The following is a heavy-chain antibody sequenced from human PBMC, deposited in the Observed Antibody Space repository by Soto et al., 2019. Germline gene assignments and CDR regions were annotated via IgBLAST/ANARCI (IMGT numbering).Heavy chain of an antibody. CDR3: ARDTATTVIPQFDY. CDR2: IYSGGST. CDR1: GFTVSSNY. D-gene: IGHD4-4*01. V-gene: IGHV3-53*02. J-gene: IGHJ4*02. Sequence: EVQLVETGGGLIQPGGSLRLSCAASGFTVSSNYMSWVRQAPGKGLEWVSVIYSGGSTYYADSVKGRFTISRDNSKNTLYLQMNSLRAEDTAVYYCARDTATTVIPQFDYWGQGTLVTVSS.